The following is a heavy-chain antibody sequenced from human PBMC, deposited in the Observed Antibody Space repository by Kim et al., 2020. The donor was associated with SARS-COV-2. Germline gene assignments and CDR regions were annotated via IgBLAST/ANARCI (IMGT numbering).Heavy chain of an antibody. CDR1: GFIFSAYD. J-gene: IGHJ5*02. Sequence: GGSLRLSCEASGFIFSAYDMHWVRRRSGKGLEWVASIDTVGRTKYPDPVKGRFTISRDNAKNSLFLQLSARGAGDTGIYYCARGGMVRGNWFDPWGQGTPVNVSP. CDR3: ARGGMVRGNWFDP. V-gene: IGHV3-13*04. D-gene: IGHD3-10*01. CDR2: IDTVGRT.